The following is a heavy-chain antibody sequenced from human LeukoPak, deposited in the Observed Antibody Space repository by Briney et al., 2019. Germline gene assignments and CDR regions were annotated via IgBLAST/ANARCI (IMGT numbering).Heavy chain of an antibody. CDR2: IYYSGST. V-gene: IGHV4-59*01. CDR1: GGSIGSYY. J-gene: IGHJ3*02. Sequence: SPSLSLTCTVSGGSIGSYYWSSIRQPPRKGLEWIGYIYYSGSTNYNPSLKSRVTISVDTSKNQFSLKLSSVTAADTAVYYCARTRPTYGRQGWGPDAFDIWGQGTMVTVSS. CDR3: ARTRPTYGRQGWGPDAFDI. D-gene: IGHD3-16*01.